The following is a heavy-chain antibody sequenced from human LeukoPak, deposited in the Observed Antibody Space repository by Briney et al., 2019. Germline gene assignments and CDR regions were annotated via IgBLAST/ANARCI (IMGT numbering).Heavy chain of an antibody. CDR1: GGSISSGGYY. D-gene: IGHD4-17*01. V-gene: IGHV4-31*03. J-gene: IGHJ4*02. CDR2: IYYSGTA. Sequence: SETLSLTCTVSGGSISSGGYYWSWVRQPPEKGLEWIGYIYYSGTAYYNPSLKSRVTMSVDTSKNQFSLKLDSVTAADTAVYYCARFSNDHGVKFDYWGQGTLVTVSS. CDR3: ARFSNDHGVKFDY.